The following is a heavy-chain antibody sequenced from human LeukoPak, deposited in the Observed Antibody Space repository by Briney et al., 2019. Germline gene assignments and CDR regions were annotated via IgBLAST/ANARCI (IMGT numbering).Heavy chain of an antibody. D-gene: IGHD1-26*01. Sequence: PSETLSLTCAVYGGSFSGYYWSWVRQPPGKGLEWIGEINHSGSTNYNPSLKSRVTISVDTSKNQFSLMLSSVTAAHTAVYYCARGALKWELPPIRARKSYYFDYWGQRTLVTVSS. CDR3: ARGALKWELPPIRARKSYYFDY. CDR2: INHSGST. J-gene: IGHJ4*02. CDR1: GGSFSGYY. V-gene: IGHV4-34*01.